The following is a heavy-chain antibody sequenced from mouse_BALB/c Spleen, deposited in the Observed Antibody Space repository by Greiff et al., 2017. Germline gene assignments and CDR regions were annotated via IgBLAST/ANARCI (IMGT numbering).Heavy chain of an antibody. V-gene: IGHV3-6*02. Sequence: EVQLQESGPGLVKPSQSLSLTCSVTGYSITSGYYWNWIRQFPGNKLEWMGYISYDGSNNYNPSLKNRISITRDTSKNQFFLKLNSVTTEDTATYYCARAPYGNGFAYWGQGTLVTVSA. CDR2: ISYDGSN. D-gene: IGHD2-1*01. CDR1: GYSITSGYY. CDR3: ARAPYGNGFAY. J-gene: IGHJ3*01.